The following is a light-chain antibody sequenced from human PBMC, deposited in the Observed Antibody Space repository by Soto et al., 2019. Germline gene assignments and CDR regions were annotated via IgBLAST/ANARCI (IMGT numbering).Light chain of an antibody. CDR3: QQDYSIVAT. Sequence: IQMGQSQSSLAASGGGREILTCRAAESIRRHLNWYQQKPGRAPDLLIYAASTLQNGVPSRFTCSGAGTECTLTTAAPQLQNFSTYYYQQDYSIVATFGQGTRLDI. V-gene: IGKV1-39*01. CDR2: AAS. CDR1: ESIRRH. J-gene: IGKJ5*01.